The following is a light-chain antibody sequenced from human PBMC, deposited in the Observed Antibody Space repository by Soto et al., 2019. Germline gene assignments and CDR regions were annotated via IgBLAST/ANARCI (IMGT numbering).Light chain of an antibody. CDR2: GAS. V-gene: IGKV3-20*01. CDR1: QSVSSY. Sequence: ENVLTQSPATLSLSPGERATLSCRASQSVSSYLAWYQQKPGQAPRLLIYGASSRATGIPDRFSGGGSGTDFTLTITRLEPEDFAVYFCQQYGVSPATFGGGTKVDI. CDR3: QQYGVSPAT. J-gene: IGKJ4*01.